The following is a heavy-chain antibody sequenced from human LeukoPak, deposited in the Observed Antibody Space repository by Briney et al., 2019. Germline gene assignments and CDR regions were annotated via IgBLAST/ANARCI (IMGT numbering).Heavy chain of an antibody. V-gene: IGHV1-18*01. Sequence: ASVKVSCKASGYTFTSYGISWVRQAPGQGLEWMGWISAYNGNTNYAQKLQGRVTMTTDTSTSTAYMELSRLRSDDTAVYYCARDGYNYSIWSAGYYYYGMDVWGQGTTVTVSS. CDR1: GYTFTSYG. D-gene: IGHD5-24*01. CDR3: ARDGYNYSIWSAGYYYYGMDV. CDR2: ISAYNGNT. J-gene: IGHJ6*02.